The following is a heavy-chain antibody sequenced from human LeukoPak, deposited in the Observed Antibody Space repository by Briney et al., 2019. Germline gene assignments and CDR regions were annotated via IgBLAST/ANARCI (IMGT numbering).Heavy chain of an antibody. J-gene: IGHJ6*03. V-gene: IGHV3-74*01. CDR2: INSDGSST. D-gene: IGHD2-2*01. Sequence: PGGSLRLSCAASGFTFSSYWMHWVRQAPGKGLVWVSRINSDGSSTSYADSVKGRFTISRDNAKNTLYLQMNSLRAEDTAVYYCASWGIVVVPAANGTYYYYYYMDVWGKGTTVTVSS. CDR3: ASWGIVVVPAANGTYYYYYYMDV. CDR1: GFTFSSYW.